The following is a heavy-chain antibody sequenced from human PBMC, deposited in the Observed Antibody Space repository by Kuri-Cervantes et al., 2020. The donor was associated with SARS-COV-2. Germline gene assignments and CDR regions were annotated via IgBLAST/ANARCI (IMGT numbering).Heavy chain of an antibody. CDR2: INHSGST. CDR3: ARYLYGSGSYYNSYYFDY. V-gene: IGHV4-34*01. CDR1: GFTFSSYA. D-gene: IGHD3-10*01. J-gene: IGHJ4*02. Sequence: ESLKISCAASGFTFSSYAMSWVRQPPGKGLEWIGEINHSGSTNYNPSLKSRVTISVDTSKNQFSLKLSSVTAADTAVYHCARYLYGSGSYYNSYYFDYWGQGTLVTVSS.